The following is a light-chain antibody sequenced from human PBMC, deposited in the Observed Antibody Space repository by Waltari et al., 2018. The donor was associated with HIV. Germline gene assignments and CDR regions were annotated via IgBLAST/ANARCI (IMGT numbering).Light chain of an antibody. J-gene: IGKJ1*01. CDR1: QNINNY. CDR2: AAS. V-gene: IGKV1-39*01. CDR3: QQSYSTTWT. Sequence: DIQMTQSPSSLSASVGDRVTITCLASQNINNYLNWYQEKPGKAPKLLIFAASSLQSGVPSRFSGSGSGTAFTLTINNLQPEDFASYYCQQSYSTTWTFGQGPRWKSN.